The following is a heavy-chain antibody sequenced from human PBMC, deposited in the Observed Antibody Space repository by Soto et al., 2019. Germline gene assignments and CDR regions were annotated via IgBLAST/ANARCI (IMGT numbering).Heavy chain of an antibody. D-gene: IGHD6-19*01. CDR2: ISYDGSNK. CDR1: GFTFSSYG. Sequence: GGSLRLSCAASGFTFSSYGMHWVRQAPGKGLEWVAVISYDGSNKYYADSVKGRFTISRDNSKNTLYLQMNSLRAEDTAVYYCAKDHQEGAVAGTPWFDPWGQGTLVTVSS. CDR3: AKDHQEGAVAGTPWFDP. V-gene: IGHV3-30*18. J-gene: IGHJ5*02.